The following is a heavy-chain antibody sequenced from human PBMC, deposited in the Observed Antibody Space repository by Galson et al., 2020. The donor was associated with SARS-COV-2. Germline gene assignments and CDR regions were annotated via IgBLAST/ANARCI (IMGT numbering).Heavy chain of an antibody. CDR1: GYTLTELS. D-gene: IGHD6-19*01. Sequence: ASVKVSCKVSGYTLTELSMHWVRQAPGKGLEWMGGFDPEDGETIYAQKFQGRFTMTEDTSTDTAYMELSSLRSEDTAVYYCATGPAVAGPPIRFNYYYYGIDVWGQGTTVTVSS. V-gene: IGHV1-24*01. CDR2: FDPEDGET. J-gene: IGHJ6*02. CDR3: ATGPAVAGPPIRFNYYYYGIDV.